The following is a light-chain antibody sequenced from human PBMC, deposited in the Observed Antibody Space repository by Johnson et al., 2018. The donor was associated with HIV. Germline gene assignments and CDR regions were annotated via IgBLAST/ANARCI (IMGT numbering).Light chain of an antibody. CDR2: ENT. Sequence: QSVLTQPPSVSAAPGQKVTISCSGSSSNIGNNYVSWYQHLPGTAPKLLIYENTKRPSGVPDRFSGSKSGSSATLGITGLQTGDEADYYCGTWDSSLRAFYVFGTGTKVTVL. CDR3: GTWDSSLRAFYV. CDR1: SSNIGNNY. J-gene: IGLJ1*01. V-gene: IGLV1-51*02.